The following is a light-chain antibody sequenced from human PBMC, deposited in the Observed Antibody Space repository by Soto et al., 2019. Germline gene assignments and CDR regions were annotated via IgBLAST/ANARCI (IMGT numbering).Light chain of an antibody. Sequence: IQMTQSPSSVSASVGDRVTITCRASQDIRTWLAWYQQRPGNAPKLLIYVVSGLQGGVPSRFSGSGSGTYFTLTISNLQPEDFATYYCLHTDSFPWTFGQGTKVEMK. CDR1: QDIRTW. CDR3: LHTDSFPWT. J-gene: IGKJ1*01. V-gene: IGKV1-12*01. CDR2: VVS.